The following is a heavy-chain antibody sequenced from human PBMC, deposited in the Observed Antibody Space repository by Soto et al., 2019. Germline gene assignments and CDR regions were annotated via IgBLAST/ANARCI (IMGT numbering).Heavy chain of an antibody. CDR2: IIPVSGTA. CDR1: GGTFSSYF. Sequence: QVHLEQSGAEVKKPGSSVKVSCKFSGGTFSSYFIIWVRKAPGQGLEWMGGIIPVSGTANYAQKFHGRVTISAAAAANTAYMEVSSVRFDDTAVYFCETLDRSVALVGWFDPWGQGTLVTVSS. J-gene: IGHJ5*02. CDR3: ETLDRSVALVGWFDP. V-gene: IGHV1-69*01. D-gene: IGHD2-8*02.